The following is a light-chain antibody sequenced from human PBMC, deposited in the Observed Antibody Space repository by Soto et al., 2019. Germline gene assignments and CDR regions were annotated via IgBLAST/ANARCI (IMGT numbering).Light chain of an antibody. Sequence: EIVLTPSPGTLSLSPGERATLCCRASQSVTSTYLAWYQQKPGQAPRLLIYGASSRATGIPDRFSGSGSGTDFTLTISRLEPEDFAVYFCYQYDSTPWTFGQGTKVDIK. CDR3: YQYDSTPWT. J-gene: IGKJ1*01. CDR2: GAS. V-gene: IGKV3-20*01. CDR1: QSVTSTY.